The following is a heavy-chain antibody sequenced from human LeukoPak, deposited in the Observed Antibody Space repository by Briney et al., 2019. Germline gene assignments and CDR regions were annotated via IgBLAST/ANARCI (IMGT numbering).Heavy chain of an antibody. V-gene: IGHV4-38-2*02. CDR3: ARGDYYDSSGYQSPSFDY. J-gene: IGHJ4*02. CDR1: GYSISSGYY. CDR2: IYHSGST. D-gene: IGHD3-22*01. Sequence: SETLSLTCTVSGYSISSGYYWGWIRQPPGKGLAWIGSIYHSGSTYYNPSLKSRVTISVDTSKNQFSLKLSSVTAADTAVYYCARGDYYDSSGYQSPSFDYWGQGTLVTVSS.